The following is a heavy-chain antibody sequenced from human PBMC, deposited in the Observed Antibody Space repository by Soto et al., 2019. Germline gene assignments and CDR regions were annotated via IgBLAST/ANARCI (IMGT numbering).Heavy chain of an antibody. Sequence: QITLKESGRTLVKPTQTLTLTCTFSGFSLSTSGVGVGWIRQPPGKALEWLALIYWDDDKHYSPSLKSRLTITKDTSKNQVVLTMTNMDPVDTATYYCAHSLIPNWGSRGAFDYWGQGTLVTVSS. CDR3: AHSLIPNWGSRGAFDY. CDR2: IYWDDDK. J-gene: IGHJ4*02. D-gene: IGHD7-27*01. V-gene: IGHV2-5*02. CDR1: GFSLSTSGVG.